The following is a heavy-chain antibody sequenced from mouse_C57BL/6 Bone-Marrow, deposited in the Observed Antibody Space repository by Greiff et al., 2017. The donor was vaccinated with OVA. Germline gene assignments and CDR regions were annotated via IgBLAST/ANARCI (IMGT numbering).Heavy chain of an antibody. D-gene: IGHD2-4*01. CDR3: ASGDYTWFAY. CDR1: GYSITSGYY. J-gene: IGHJ3*01. CDR2: ISYDGSN. Sequence: EVKLVESGPGLVKPSQSLSLTCSVTGYSITSGYYWNWIRQFPGNKLEWMGYISYDGSNNYNPSLKNRISITRDTSKNQFFLKLNSVTTEDTATYYCASGDYTWFAYWGQGTLVTVSA. V-gene: IGHV3-6*01.